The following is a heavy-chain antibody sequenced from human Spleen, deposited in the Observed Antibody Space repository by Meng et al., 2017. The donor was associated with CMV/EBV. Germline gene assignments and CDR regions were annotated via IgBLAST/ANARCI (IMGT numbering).Heavy chain of an antibody. D-gene: IGHD3-3*01. Sequence: GGSLRLSCAASGFTFSSYSMNWVRQAPGKGLEWVSSISSSSSYIYYADSVKGRFTISRDNAKNSLYLQMNSLRVDDTATYYCANPSRVGIFGNYWGQGTLVTVSS. CDR2: ISSSSSYI. V-gene: IGHV3-21*04. CDR3: ANPSRVGIFGNY. CDR1: GFTFSSYS. J-gene: IGHJ4*02.